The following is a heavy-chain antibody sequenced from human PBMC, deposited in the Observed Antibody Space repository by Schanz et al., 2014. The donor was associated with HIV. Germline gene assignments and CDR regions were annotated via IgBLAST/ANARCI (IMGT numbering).Heavy chain of an antibody. CDR2: IKLDGSEK. D-gene: IGHD1-26*01. Sequence: EGQLVESGGGLVQPGGSLRLSCAASGFTFKTYWMSWVRQAPGKGLEWLANIKLDGSEKYYVDSVKGRFTISRDNTKNSLYLQMNSLRAEDTAVYYCARDLNVGRHFDHWGQGTLVTVSS. J-gene: IGHJ4*02. V-gene: IGHV3-7*01. CDR1: GFTFKTYW. CDR3: ARDLNVGRHFDH.